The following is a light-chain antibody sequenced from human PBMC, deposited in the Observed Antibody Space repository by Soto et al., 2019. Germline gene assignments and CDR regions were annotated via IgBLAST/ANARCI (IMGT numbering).Light chain of an antibody. CDR2: LAS. J-gene: IGKJ4*01. Sequence: INLTQSPSPLSAFLGERVPFPSGASQGFRNYLAWYQQKPGKAPQLLIYLASTLQGGVPSRFSGSGSGTDFSLTISSLQPEDVATYYCQYLNSFPLTFGGGTKVEIK. V-gene: IGKV1-9*01. CDR1: QGFRNY. CDR3: QYLNSFPLT.